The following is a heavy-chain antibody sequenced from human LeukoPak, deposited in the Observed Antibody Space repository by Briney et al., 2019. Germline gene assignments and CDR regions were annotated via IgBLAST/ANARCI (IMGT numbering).Heavy chain of an antibody. CDR3: ARGAAEYSSSWPLHYYYGMDV. D-gene: IGHD6-13*01. CDR2: IIPILGIA. V-gene: IGHV1-69*04. J-gene: IGHJ6*02. Sequence: SVKVSCKASGGTFSSYAISWVRQAPGQGLEWMGRIIPILGIANYAQKFQGRVTITADKSTSTAYMELSSLRSEDTAVYYCARGAAEYSSSWPLHYYYGMDVWGQGTTVTVSS. CDR1: GGTFSSYA.